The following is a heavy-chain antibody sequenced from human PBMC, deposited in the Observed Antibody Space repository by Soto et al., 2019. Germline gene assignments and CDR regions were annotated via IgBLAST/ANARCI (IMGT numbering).Heavy chain of an antibody. D-gene: IGHD6-13*01. CDR3: ARPRDSSSPMGWFDP. Sequence: SETLSLTCTVSGGSISSSSYYWGWIRQPPGKGLEWIGSIYYSGSTYYNPSLKSRVTISVDTSKNQFSLKLSSVTAADTAVCYCARPRDSSSPMGWFDPWGQGTLVTVSS. V-gene: IGHV4-39*01. CDR2: IYYSGST. J-gene: IGHJ5*02. CDR1: GGSISSSSYY.